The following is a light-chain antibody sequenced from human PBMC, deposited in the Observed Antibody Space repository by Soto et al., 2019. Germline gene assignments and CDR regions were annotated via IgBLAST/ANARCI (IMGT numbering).Light chain of an antibody. CDR2: DDN. V-gene: IGLV1-51*01. CDR3: GSWDSSLSAYV. Sequence: QSVLTQLPSVSGAPGQRVTISCSGSSSNIGGNSVSWYQQLPGTAPKLLIYDDNKRPSGIPDRFSGSKSGTSATLGITGFQTGDEADYYCGSWDSSLSAYVFGTGTKVTV. J-gene: IGLJ1*01. CDR1: SSNIGGNS.